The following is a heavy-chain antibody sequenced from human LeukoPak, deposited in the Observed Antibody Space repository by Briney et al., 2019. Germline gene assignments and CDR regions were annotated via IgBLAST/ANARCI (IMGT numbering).Heavy chain of an antibody. D-gene: IGHD3-22*01. CDR3: AKDLSPAMIVVITPGY. CDR1: GFTXXSYA. Sequence: XLXXAXSGFTXXSYAMSWVRQAPGKGLEWVSAISGSGGSTYYADSVKGRFTISRDNSKNTLSLQMNSLRVEDTAVYYCAKDLSPAMIVVITPGYWGQGTLVTVSS. J-gene: IGHJ4*02. V-gene: IGHV3-23*01. CDR2: ISGSGGST.